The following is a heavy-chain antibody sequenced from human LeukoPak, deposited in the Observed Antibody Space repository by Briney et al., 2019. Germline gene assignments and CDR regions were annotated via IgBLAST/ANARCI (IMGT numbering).Heavy chain of an antibody. CDR2: INSDGSST. CDR3: ARDRGSGRRNYYFDY. CDR1: GFTFSSYW. D-gene: IGHD3-10*01. V-gene: IGHV3-74*01. Sequence: PGGSLRLSCAASGFTFSSYWMHWVRQAPGKGLVWVSRINSDGSSTSYADYVKSRSTISRDNAKNTLYLQMNSLRAEDTAVYYCARDRGSGRRNYYFDYWGQGTLVTVSS. J-gene: IGHJ4*02.